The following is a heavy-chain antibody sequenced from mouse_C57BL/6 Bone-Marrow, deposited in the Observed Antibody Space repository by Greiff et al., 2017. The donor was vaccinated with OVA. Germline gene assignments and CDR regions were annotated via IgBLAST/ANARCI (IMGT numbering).Heavy chain of an antibody. J-gene: IGHJ3*01. V-gene: IGHV1-50*01. Sequence: VQLQQPGAELVKPGASVKLSCKASGYTFTSYWMQWVKQRPGQGLEWIGEIDPSDSYTNYNQKFKGKATLTVDTSSSTAYMQLSSLTSEDSAVYYCARLGRDWFAYWGQGTLVTVSA. CDR1: GYTFTSYW. CDR2: IDPSDSYT. D-gene: IGHD4-1*01. CDR3: ARLGRDWFAY.